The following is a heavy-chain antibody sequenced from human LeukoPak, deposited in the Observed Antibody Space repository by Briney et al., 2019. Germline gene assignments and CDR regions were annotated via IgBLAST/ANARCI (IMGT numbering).Heavy chain of an antibody. Sequence: PSETLSLTCTVSGVSISSYYWTWIRQPPGKGLEWIGYISYSGNTKYNPSLKSRVTISVDTSKNQFSLKLSSVTAADTAVYYCAKDGVRGYSSSWFDYWGQGTLVTVSS. CDR3: AKDGVRGYSSSWFDY. CDR1: GVSISSYY. D-gene: IGHD6-13*01. CDR2: ISYSGNT. J-gene: IGHJ4*02. V-gene: IGHV4-59*01.